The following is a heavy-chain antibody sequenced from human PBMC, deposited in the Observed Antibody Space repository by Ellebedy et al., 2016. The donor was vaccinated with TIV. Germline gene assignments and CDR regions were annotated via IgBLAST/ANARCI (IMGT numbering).Heavy chain of an antibody. J-gene: IGHJ4*02. CDR2: IKPDGGEK. Sequence: PGGSLRLSCAASGITFSNSWMSWVRQAPGKGLEWVAIIKPDGGEKWYVDSVKGRFTIARDNGKNSLFLQMDSLRADDTAVYYCGKIHRALYGNYWGQGTLVSVSS. CDR1: GITFSNSW. D-gene: IGHD2/OR15-2a*01. CDR3: GKIHRALYGNY. V-gene: IGHV3-7*01.